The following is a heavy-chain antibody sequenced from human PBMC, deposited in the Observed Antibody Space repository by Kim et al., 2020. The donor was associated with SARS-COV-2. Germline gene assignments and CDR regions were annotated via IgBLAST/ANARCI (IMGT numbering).Heavy chain of an antibody. J-gene: IGHJ4*02. CDR3: TKNDATSGWSDY. Sequence: GGSLRLSCAASGFTFSGNVMNWVRQAPGKGLEWVSAISDSGGSTYYADSVKGRFTISRDNSKNTLYLQMNSLRAEDTAIYYCTKNDATSGWSDYWGQGTLVTVSS. CDR2: ISDSGGST. V-gene: IGHV3-23*01. D-gene: IGHD6-19*01. CDR1: GFTFSGNV.